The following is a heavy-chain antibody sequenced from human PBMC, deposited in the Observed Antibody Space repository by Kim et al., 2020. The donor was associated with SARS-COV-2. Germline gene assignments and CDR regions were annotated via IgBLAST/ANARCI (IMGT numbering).Heavy chain of an antibody. D-gene: IGHD7-27*01. Sequence: GGSLRLSCAASGFTFTKDSIHWVRQAPGKGLEWVAVVGNDGSVKFYADSVRGRFTISRDNSKNTVYLQINSLRTEDTAVYFCAREATWGSWYLDYWGQGTLVTVSS. V-gene: IGHV3-30*03. CDR2: VGNDGSVK. J-gene: IGHJ4*02. CDR3: AREATWGSWYLDY. CDR1: GFTFTKDS.